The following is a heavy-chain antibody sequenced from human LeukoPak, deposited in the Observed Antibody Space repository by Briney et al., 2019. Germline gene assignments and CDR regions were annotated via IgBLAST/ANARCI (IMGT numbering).Heavy chain of an antibody. V-gene: IGHV3-21*01. D-gene: IGHD3-3*01. J-gene: IGHJ6*03. Sequence: GGSLRLSCAASGFTFSSYSMNWVRQAPGKGLEWVSSISSNSSYIYYADSVKGRFTISRDNAKNSLYLQMNSLRAEDTPVYYCARDEYYDFWSGYLYSYYYMDVWGKGTTVTVSS. CDR1: GFTFSSYS. CDR3: ARDEYYDFWSGYLYSYYYMDV. CDR2: ISSNSSYI.